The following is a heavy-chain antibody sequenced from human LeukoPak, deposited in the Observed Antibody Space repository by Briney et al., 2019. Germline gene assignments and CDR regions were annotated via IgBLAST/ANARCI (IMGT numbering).Heavy chain of an antibody. CDR3: ARVGARGIYYFDY. D-gene: IGHD1-14*01. CDR2: IYDSGST. Sequence: SETLSLTCTVSGGSISSYYWSWIRQPPGKGLEWIGYIYDSGSTNYNPSLKSRVTISVDTSKNQFSLKLSSVTAADTAVYYCARVGARGIYYFDYWGQGTLVTVSS. V-gene: IGHV4-59*01. CDR1: GGSISSYY. J-gene: IGHJ4*02.